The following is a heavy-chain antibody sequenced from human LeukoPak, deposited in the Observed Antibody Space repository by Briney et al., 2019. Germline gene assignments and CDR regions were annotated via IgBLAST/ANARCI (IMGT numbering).Heavy chain of an antibody. Sequence: SQTLSLTCSVSAGSISSSSWWSWVRHSPVKGLEWIGEIYLYGTTNYNPSLKSRVTMSVDRSKNQFPLKLSSVTAADTPVYYCARQKWEQQGRDYYFNGLDVWGPGTTVTVSS. V-gene: IGHV4-4*02. CDR2: IYLYGTT. D-gene: IGHD1-26*01. CDR1: AGSISSSSW. J-gene: IGHJ6*02. CDR3: ARQKWEQQGRDYYFNGLDV.